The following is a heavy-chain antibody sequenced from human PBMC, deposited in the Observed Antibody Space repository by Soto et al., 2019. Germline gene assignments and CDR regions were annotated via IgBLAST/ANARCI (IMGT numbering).Heavy chain of an antibody. CDR3: ARDIQSVPRLYYYGMEV. CDR2: INPSGGST. J-gene: IGHJ6*02. D-gene: IGHD3-22*01. V-gene: IGHV1-46*01. CDR1: GYTFTSYY. Sequence: ASVKVSCKASGYTFTSYYMHWVRQAPGQGLEWMGIINPSGGSTSYAQKFQGRVTMTRDTSTSTVYMELSSLRSEDTAVYYCARDIQSVPRLYYYGMEVWGQGTTVTVSS.